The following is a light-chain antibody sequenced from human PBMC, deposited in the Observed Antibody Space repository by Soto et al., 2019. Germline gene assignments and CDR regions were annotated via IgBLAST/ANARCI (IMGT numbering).Light chain of an antibody. CDR1: QDIRNN. J-gene: IGKJ1*01. CDR2: GAS. CDR3: QQYNNLPPWT. Sequence: EVVMTQSPASLSVSPGERATLSCRASQDIRNNLAWYQQKPGQSPRLLISGASTRQAGIPGRFSGSGSGTEFTLIISSLQSEDFAIYYCQQYNNLPPWTFGQGTKVELK. V-gene: IGKV3-15*01.